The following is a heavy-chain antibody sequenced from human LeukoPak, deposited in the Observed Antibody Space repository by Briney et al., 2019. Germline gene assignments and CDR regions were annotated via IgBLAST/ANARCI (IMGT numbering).Heavy chain of an antibody. CDR3: ARDGDSSSWRNWFDP. Sequence: SETLSLTCTVSGGSISSYYWSWIRQPPGKGLEWIGYIYYSGSTNYNPSLKSRVTILVDTSKDQFSLKLSSVTAADTAVYYCARDGDSSSWRNWFDPWGQGTLVTVSS. CDR2: IYYSGST. CDR1: GGSISSYY. D-gene: IGHD6-13*01. V-gene: IGHV4-59*01. J-gene: IGHJ5*02.